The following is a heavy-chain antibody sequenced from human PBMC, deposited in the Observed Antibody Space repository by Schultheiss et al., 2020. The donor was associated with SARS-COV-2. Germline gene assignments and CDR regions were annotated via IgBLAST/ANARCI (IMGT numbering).Heavy chain of an antibody. J-gene: IGHJ5*02. CDR3: ARDRIAAAVPFDP. Sequence: GGSLRLSCAASGFTFSSYSMNWVRQAPGKGLEWVSSISSSSSYIYYADSVKGRFTISRDNAKNSLYLQMNSLRAEDTAVYYCARDRIAAAVPFDPWGQGTLVTVSS. D-gene: IGHD6-13*01. CDR1: GFTFSSYS. V-gene: IGHV3-21*01. CDR2: ISSSSSYI.